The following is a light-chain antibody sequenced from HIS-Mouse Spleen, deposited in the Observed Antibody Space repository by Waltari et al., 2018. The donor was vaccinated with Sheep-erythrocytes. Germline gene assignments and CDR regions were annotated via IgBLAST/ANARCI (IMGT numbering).Light chain of an antibody. V-gene: IGKV1D-16*01. J-gene: IGKJ1*01. CDR2: AAS. CDR1: QGISSW. CDR3: QQYNSYSRT. Sequence: DIQMTQSPSSVSASVGDRVTITCRASQGISSWLGWYQQKPGKAPKLLIYAASSLQSGVPSRFSGSGSGTEFTLTISSLQPDDFATYYCQQYNSYSRTFGQGTKVEIK.